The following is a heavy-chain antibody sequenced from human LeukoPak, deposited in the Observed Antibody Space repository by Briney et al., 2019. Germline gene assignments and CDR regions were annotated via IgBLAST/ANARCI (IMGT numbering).Heavy chain of an antibody. CDR1: GGSISSGGYY. D-gene: IGHD3-22*01. CDR2: IYYSGST. Sequence: SETLSLTCTVSGGSISSGGYYWSWIRQHPGKGLEWIGYIYYSGSTYYNPSLKSRVTISVDTSKNQLSLKLSSVTAADTAVYYCARDDRLLLDYWGQGTLVTVSS. V-gene: IGHV4-31*03. CDR3: ARDDRLLLDY. J-gene: IGHJ4*02.